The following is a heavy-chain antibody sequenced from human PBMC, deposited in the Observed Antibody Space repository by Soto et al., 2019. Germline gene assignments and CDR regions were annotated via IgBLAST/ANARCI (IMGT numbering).Heavy chain of an antibody. CDR1: GFIFSDYY. D-gene: IGHD3-10*01. CDR3: ASDRGLYYYGSGSPSDL. V-gene: IGHV3-11*01. CDR2: ISGSGSIA. Sequence: QVQLVESGGGLVKPGGSLRLSCAASGFIFSDYYMSWIRQAPGKGLEWVSYISGSGSIAYYADPMKGRFTISRDNAKNSVYLQMNSLRVDATAVYYCASDRGLYYYGSGSPSDLWGQGVLVTVSS. J-gene: IGHJ5*02.